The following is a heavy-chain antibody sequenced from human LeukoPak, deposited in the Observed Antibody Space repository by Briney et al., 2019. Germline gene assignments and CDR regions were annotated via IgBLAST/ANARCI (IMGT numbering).Heavy chain of an antibody. D-gene: IGHD2/OR15-2a*01. Sequence: ASVKVSCKASGYTSTGYYMHWVRQAPGQGLEWMGWINPDSGGTNNAQKFQGRVTMTRDTSISTACMELSRLRSDDTAVYYCARTFYDTLDSDAFDFWGQGTMVIVPS. J-gene: IGHJ3*01. CDR3: ARTFYDTLDSDAFDF. CDR2: INPDSGGT. V-gene: IGHV1-2*02. CDR1: GYTSTGYY.